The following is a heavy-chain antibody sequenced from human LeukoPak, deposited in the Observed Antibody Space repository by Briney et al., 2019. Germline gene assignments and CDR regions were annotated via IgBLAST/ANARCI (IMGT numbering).Heavy chain of an antibody. D-gene: IGHD5-18*01. CDR3: AKDEPAMGQKPFDY. J-gene: IGHJ4*02. CDR2: ISGSGGST. Sequence: PGGSLRLSRAASGFTLSSYAMSWVRPAPGKGLAWVSAISGSGGSTYYADSVKGRFTISRDNSKNTLYLQMNSLRAEDTAVYYCAKDEPAMGQKPFDYWGQGTLVTVSS. V-gene: IGHV3-23*01. CDR1: GFTLSSYA.